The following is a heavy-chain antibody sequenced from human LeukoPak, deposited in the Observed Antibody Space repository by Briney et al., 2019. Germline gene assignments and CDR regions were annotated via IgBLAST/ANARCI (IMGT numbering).Heavy chain of an antibody. Sequence: SETLSLSCAASGGSISSYYWSWIRQPPGKGLEWVGYIYCSGSTNYNPSLKRRVTISVDTSKNQFSLKVSSVTAADTAVYYCARGESKRYSGYDYYVMDVWGQGTTVTVSS. V-gene: IGHV4-59*01. CDR2: IYCSGST. D-gene: IGHD5-12*01. CDR3: ARGESKRYSGYDYYVMDV. CDR1: GGSISSYY. J-gene: IGHJ6*02.